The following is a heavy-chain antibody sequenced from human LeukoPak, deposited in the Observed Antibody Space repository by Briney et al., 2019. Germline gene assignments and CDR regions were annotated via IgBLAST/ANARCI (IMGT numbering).Heavy chain of an antibody. V-gene: IGHV1-2*02. CDR2: INPNSGGT. Sequence: ASVKVSCKASGYTFTGYYMHWVRQAPGQGLEWMGWINPNSGGTNYAQKFQGRVTMTRDTSISTAYMELSRLRSDDTAVYYCARSLEVVVVAATYAFDIWGQGTMVTVSS. J-gene: IGHJ3*02. CDR3: ARSLEVVVVAATYAFDI. D-gene: IGHD2-15*01. CDR1: GYTFTGYY.